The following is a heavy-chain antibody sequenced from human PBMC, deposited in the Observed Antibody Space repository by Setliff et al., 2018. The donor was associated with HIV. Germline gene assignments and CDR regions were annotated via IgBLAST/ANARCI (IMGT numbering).Heavy chain of an antibody. CDR3: VRESLNLGELSSNPDASDI. Sequence: PSETLSLTCTVSNGSISSHYWSWIRQPPGKGLEWIGNMYYSGSTNYNPSLKSRVTISVDKSRNQFSLNLKSVTAADTAVYHCVRESLNLGELSSNPDASDIWGQGTMVTVSS. V-gene: IGHV4-59*11. D-gene: IGHD3-16*02. CDR2: MYYSGST. J-gene: IGHJ3*02. CDR1: NGSISSHY.